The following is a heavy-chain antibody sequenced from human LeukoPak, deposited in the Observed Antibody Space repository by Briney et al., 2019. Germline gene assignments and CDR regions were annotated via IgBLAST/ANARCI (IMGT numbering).Heavy chain of an antibody. CDR1: GFTFSSYA. Sequence: GGSLRLSCAASGFTFSSYAMSWVRQAPGKGLEWVSAISGSGGSTYYADSVRGRFTISRDNSKNTLYLQMNSLRAEDTAVYYCAMQGYSSSWYPFDYWGQGTLVTVSS. D-gene: IGHD6-13*01. CDR2: ISGSGGST. V-gene: IGHV3-23*01. J-gene: IGHJ4*02. CDR3: AMQGYSSSWYPFDY.